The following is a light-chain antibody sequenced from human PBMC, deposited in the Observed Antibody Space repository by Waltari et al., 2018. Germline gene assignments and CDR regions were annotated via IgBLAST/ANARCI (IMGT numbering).Light chain of an antibody. CDR2: AES. J-gene: IGKJ1*01. CDR1: QPVSRY. CDR3: QQSYTSPWT. Sequence: DVLMTQSPSSLSASVVDRVTIACRASQPVSRYLNWYQQEPGRAPKLLIYAESSLQSGVPSRFSGSGSGTDFILTISSLQPEDFATYYCQQSYTSPWTFGQGTKVDFK. V-gene: IGKV1-39*01.